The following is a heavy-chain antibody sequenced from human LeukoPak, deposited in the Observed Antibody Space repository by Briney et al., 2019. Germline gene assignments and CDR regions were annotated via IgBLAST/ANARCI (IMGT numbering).Heavy chain of an antibody. D-gene: IGHD6-6*01. CDR2: IHYSGST. J-gene: IGHJ5*02. V-gene: IGHV4-59*01. CDR3: ARCYSSSSYGWFDP. CDR1: GGSISSYY. Sequence: SETLSLTCTVSGGSISSYYWSWIRQPPGKGLEWIGYIHYSGSTNYNPSLKSRVTISIDTSKNQFSLRLSSVTAADTAVYYCARCYSSSSYGWFDPWGQGTLVTVSS.